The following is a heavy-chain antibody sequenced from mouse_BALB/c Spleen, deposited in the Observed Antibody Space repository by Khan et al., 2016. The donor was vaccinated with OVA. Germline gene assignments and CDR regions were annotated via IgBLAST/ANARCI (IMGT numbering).Heavy chain of an antibody. CDR1: GYAFSNYW. V-gene: IGHV1-80*01. CDR2: IYPGDGDT. D-gene: IGHD2-14*01. Sequence: QVRLQQSGAELVRPGSSVKISCKASGYAFSNYWMNWVKQRPGQGLEWIGQIYPGDGDTSFNGKFRGKATLTADKSSSTAYMQLSSLTSEDSAVYFCASSGYDYFAYWGQGTLVTVSA. CDR3: ASSGYDYFAY. J-gene: IGHJ3*01.